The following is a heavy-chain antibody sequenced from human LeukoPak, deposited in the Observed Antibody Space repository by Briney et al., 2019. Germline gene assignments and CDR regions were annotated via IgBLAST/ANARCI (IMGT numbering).Heavy chain of an antibody. CDR3: ARLGLQMGSRAPIDY. Sequence: GESLKISFKGSGYSFTSDWIAWVRQMPGKGLELMGIIYPADSDTRYSPSFQGQVTISADKSISTAYLQWSSLKASDTAMYYCARLGLQMGSRAPIDYWGQGTLVIVSS. CDR2: IYPADSDT. CDR1: GYSFTSDW. J-gene: IGHJ4*02. D-gene: IGHD6-13*01. V-gene: IGHV5-51*01.